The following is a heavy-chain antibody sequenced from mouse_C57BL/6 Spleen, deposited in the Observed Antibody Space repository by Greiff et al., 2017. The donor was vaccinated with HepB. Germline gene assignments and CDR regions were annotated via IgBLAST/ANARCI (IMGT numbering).Heavy chain of an antibody. J-gene: IGHJ1*03. Sequence: QVQLQPGAELVKPGASVKLSCKASGYTFTSYWMHWVKQRPGRGLEWIGRIDPNSGGTKYNEKFKSKATLTVDKPSSTAYMQLSSLTSEDSAVYYCAREGDGYYPLYWYFDVWGTGTTVTVSS. V-gene: IGHV1-72*01. D-gene: IGHD2-3*01. CDR1: GYTFTSYW. CDR3: AREGDGYYPLYWYFDV. CDR2: IDPNSGGT.